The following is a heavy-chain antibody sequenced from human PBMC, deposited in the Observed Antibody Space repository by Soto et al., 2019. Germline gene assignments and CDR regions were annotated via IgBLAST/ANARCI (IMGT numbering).Heavy chain of an antibody. CDR1: GYSFTSYW. CDR2: IYPGDSDT. D-gene: IGHD3-10*01. CDR3: ARLWFGEDYYYYGMDV. Sequence: GESLKISCKGSGYSFTSYWIGWVRQMPGKGLEWMGIIYPGDSDTRYSPSFQGQVTISADKSISTAYLQWSSLKASDTAMYYCARLWFGEDYYYYGMDVWGQGTTVTVSS. J-gene: IGHJ6*02. V-gene: IGHV5-51*01.